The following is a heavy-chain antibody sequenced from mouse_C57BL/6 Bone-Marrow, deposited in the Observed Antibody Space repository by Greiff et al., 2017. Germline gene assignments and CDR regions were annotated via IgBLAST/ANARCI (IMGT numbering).Heavy chain of an antibody. CDR1: GFTFSSYG. D-gene: IGHD2-4*01. J-gene: IGHJ2*01. CDR2: ISSGGSYT. CDR3: ARPRLRGDYCDY. V-gene: IGHV5-6*01. Sequence: EVKLMESGGDLVKPGGSLKLSCAASGFTFSSYGMSWVRQTPDKRLEWVATISSGGSYTYYPDSVKGRFTISRDNAKNTLYLQMSSLKSEDTAMYYCARPRLRGDYCDYWGQGTTLTVSS.